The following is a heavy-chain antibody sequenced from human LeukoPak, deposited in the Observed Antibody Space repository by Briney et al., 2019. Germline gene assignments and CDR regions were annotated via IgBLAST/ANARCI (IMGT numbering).Heavy chain of an antibody. D-gene: IGHD3-22*01. Sequence: PGGSLRLSCAASGFTFSSYGMHWVRQAPGKGLEWVAVISYDGSNKYYADSVKGRFTISRDNSKNTLYLQMNSLRAEDTAVYYCAKDRQHYYDSSGSFDYWGQGTLVTVSS. CDR3: AKDRQHYYDSSGSFDY. CDR2: ISYDGSNK. J-gene: IGHJ4*02. CDR1: GFTFSSYG. V-gene: IGHV3-30*18.